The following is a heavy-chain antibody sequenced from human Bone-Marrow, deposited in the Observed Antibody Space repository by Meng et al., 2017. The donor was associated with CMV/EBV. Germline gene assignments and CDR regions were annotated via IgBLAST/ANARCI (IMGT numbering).Heavy chain of an antibody. CDR3: AKAHYADPS. D-gene: IGHD4-17*01. J-gene: IGHJ6*02. Sequence: GGSLRHSCAASGFTFSSYAMTWVRQAPGKGLEWVSAISAGGGSTFYADSVKGRYTISRDNSKDTLYLQMNSLRAEDTAIYYCAKAHYADPSWGQGTTVTVSS. V-gene: IGHV3-23*01. CDR2: ISAGGGST. CDR1: GFTFSSYA.